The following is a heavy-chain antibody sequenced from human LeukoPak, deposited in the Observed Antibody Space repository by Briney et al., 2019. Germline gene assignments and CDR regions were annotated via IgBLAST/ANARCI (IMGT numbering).Heavy chain of an antibody. J-gene: IGHJ5*02. V-gene: IGHV1-24*01. CDR2: FDLEDGET. Sequence: ASMKVSCKVSGYTLTELSMHWVRQAPGKGLEWMGGFDLEDGETIYAQKFQGRVTMTEDTSTDTAYMELSSLRSEDTAVYYCATVIIAVAGINWFDPWGQGTLVTVSS. D-gene: IGHD6-19*01. CDR1: GYTLTELS. CDR3: ATVIIAVAGINWFDP.